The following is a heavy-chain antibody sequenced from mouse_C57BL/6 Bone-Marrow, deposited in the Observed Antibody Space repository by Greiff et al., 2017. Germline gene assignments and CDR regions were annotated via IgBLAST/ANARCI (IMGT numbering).Heavy chain of an antibody. J-gene: IGHJ2*01. Sequence: VQLQQSGAELVRPGTSVKVSCKASGYAFTNYLIEWVKQRPGQGLEWIGVINPGSGGTNYNEKFKGKATLTADKYSSPAYMQLSSLTSADYAVYFCARWLLYYFDYWGQGTTLTVSS. CDR2: INPGSGGT. V-gene: IGHV1-54*01. CDR3: ARWLLYYFDY. D-gene: IGHD2-3*01. CDR1: GYAFTNYL.